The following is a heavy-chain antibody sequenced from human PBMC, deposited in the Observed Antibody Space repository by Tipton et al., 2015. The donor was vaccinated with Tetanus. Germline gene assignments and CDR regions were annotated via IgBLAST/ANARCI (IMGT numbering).Heavy chain of an antibody. CDR1: GFTFSSYA. V-gene: IGHV3-23*01. CDR3: VRYGKGYCSGGDCYSDGFDI. D-gene: IGHD2-15*01. Sequence: SLRLSCAASGFTFSSYAMSWVRQAPGKGLEWVSAISGSGGSTYYADSVKGRFTISRDNSKNTLYLQMNSLRAEDTAVYYCVRYGKGYCSGGDCYSDGFDIWGQGTMVTVSS. CDR2: ISGSGGST. J-gene: IGHJ3*02.